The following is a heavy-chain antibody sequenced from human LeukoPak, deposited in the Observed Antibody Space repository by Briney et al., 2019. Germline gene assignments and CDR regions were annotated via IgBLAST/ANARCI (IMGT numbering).Heavy chain of an antibody. J-gene: IGHJ4*02. Sequence: GRSLRLSCAASGFTFDDYAMHWVRQAPGKGLEWVAVISYDGSNKYYADSVKGRFTISRDNSKNTLYLQMNSLRAEDTAVYYCARNKGSGPDYWGQGTLVTVSS. CDR1: GFTFDDYA. CDR3: ARNKGSGPDY. V-gene: IGHV3-30-3*01. D-gene: IGHD2-15*01. CDR2: ISYDGSNK.